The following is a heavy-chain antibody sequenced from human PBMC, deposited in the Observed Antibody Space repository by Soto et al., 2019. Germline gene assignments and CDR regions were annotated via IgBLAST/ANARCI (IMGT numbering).Heavy chain of an antibody. CDR1: GYSFTSYW. V-gene: IGHV5-51*01. D-gene: IGHD3-3*01. Sequence: GESLKISCKGSGYSFTSYWIGWVRQMPGKGLEWMGIIYPGDSDTRYSPSFQGQVTISADKSISTAYLQWSSLKASDTAMYYCARSDSRHYYYYGMDVWGQGTTVTVSS. CDR2: IYPGDSDT. J-gene: IGHJ6*02. CDR3: ARSDSRHYYYYGMDV.